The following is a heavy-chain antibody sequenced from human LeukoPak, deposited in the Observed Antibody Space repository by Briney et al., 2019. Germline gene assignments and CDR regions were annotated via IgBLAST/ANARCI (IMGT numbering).Heavy chain of an antibody. J-gene: IGHJ5*02. D-gene: IGHD3-3*01. Sequence: SETLSLTCAVYGGSFSGYYWSWIRQPPGKGLEWIGEIDHSGSTNYNPSLKGRVTISVDTSKNQFPLKLSSVTAADTAVYYCARVAKNYDFWSGYYGALGWFDPWGQGTLVTVSS. V-gene: IGHV4-34*01. CDR3: ARVAKNYDFWSGYYGALGWFDP. CDR2: IDHSGST. CDR1: GGSFSGYY.